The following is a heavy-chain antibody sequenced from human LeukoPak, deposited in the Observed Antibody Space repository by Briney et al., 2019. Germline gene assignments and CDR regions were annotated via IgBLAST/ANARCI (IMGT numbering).Heavy chain of an antibody. J-gene: IGHJ4*02. CDR3: ARVFYYDSSGYSSYFDY. D-gene: IGHD3-22*01. Sequence: SETLSLTCTVSGGSISSSSYYWGWIRQPPGKGLEWIGSIYYSGSTYYNPSLKSRVTISVDTSKNQFSLKLSSVTAADTAVYYCARVFYYDSSGYSSYFDYWGQGTLVTVSS. V-gene: IGHV4-39*07. CDR1: GGSISSSSYY. CDR2: IYYSGST.